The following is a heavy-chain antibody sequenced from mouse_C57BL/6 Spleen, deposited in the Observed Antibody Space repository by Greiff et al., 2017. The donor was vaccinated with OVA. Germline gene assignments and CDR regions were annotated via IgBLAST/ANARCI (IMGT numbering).Heavy chain of an antibody. CDR3: ARGGDWYFDV. CDR2: ISYDGSN. Sequence: DVQLQESGPGLVKPSQSLSLTCSVTGYSITSGYYWNWIRQFPGNKLEWMGYISYDGSNNYNPSLKNRISITRDTSKNQFFLKLNSVTTEDTATYYCARGGDWYFDVWGTGTTVTVSS. CDR1: GYSITSGYY. V-gene: IGHV3-6*01. J-gene: IGHJ1*03.